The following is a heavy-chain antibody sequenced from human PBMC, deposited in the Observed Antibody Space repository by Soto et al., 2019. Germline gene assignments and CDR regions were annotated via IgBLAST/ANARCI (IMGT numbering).Heavy chain of an antibody. CDR1: GFTFSSYW. V-gene: IGHV3-7*01. Sequence: GSLRLSCADSGFTFSSYWMSWVRQAPGKGLEWVANIKQEGSEKYYVDSVKGRFTISRDNAKNSLYLQMNSLRAEDTAVYYCARDPGSGYYMNYMDVWGKGTTVTVSS. J-gene: IGHJ6*03. D-gene: IGHD3-3*01. CDR2: IKQEGSEK. CDR3: ARDPGSGYYMNYMDV.